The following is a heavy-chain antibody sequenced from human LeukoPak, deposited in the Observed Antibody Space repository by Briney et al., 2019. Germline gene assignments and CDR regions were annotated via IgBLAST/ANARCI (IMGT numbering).Heavy chain of an antibody. CDR2: IKQDGSEK. V-gene: IGHV3-7*01. D-gene: IGHD6-13*01. CDR1: GSTFSNFA. CDR3: ATDLGSSRPNF. J-gene: IGHJ4*02. Sequence: GRSLRLSCAASGSTFSNFAMHWVRQAPGKGLEWVANIKQDGSEKYYVDSAKGRFTISRDNAKNSLYLQMNSLRAEDTAVYYCATDLGSSRPNFWGQGILVTVSS.